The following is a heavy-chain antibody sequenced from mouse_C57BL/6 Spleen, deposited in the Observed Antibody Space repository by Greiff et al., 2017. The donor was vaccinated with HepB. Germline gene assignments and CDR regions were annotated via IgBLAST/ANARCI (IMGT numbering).Heavy chain of an antibody. CDR2: INPGSGGA. V-gene: IGHV1-54*01. Sequence: VQLQQSGAELVRPGTSVKVSCKASGYPFTNYLIEWVKQRPGQGLEWIGVINPGSGGANYNEKFKGKATLTADKSSSTAYMQLSSLTSEDSAVYYCARQDGSSFYFDYWGQGTTLTVSS. J-gene: IGHJ2*01. CDR1: GYPFTNYL. CDR3: ARQDGSSFYFDY. D-gene: IGHD1-1*01.